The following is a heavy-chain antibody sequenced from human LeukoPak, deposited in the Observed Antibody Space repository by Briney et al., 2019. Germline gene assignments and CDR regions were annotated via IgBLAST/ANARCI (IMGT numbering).Heavy chain of an antibody. CDR2: IYYSGST. V-gene: IGHV4-59*01. J-gene: IGHJ3*02. CDR3: ARDLVYDSSGCRTFDI. CDR1: GGSISSYY. Sequence: SETLSLTCTVSGGSISSYYWSWIRQPPGKGLEWIGYIYYSGSTNYNPSLKSRVTTSVDTSKNQFSLKLSSVTAADTAVYYCARDLVYDSSGCRTFDIWGQGTMVTVSS. D-gene: IGHD3-22*01.